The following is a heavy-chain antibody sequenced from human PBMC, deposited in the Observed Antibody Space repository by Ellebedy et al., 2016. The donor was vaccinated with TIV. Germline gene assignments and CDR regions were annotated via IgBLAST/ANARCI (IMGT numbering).Heavy chain of an antibody. CDR2: INVYQGVT. Sequence: ASVKVSXXTSGYTFLSFGITWVRQASGQGLEWMGWINVYQGVTNFAPRFQGRVTLTTDTSTNTAYMDLRSLTSDDTAVYYCARDNVGRGNFDPWGQGTLVTVS. CDR3: ARDNVGRGNFDP. J-gene: IGHJ5*02. D-gene: IGHD1-26*01. V-gene: IGHV1-18*01. CDR1: GYTFLSFG.